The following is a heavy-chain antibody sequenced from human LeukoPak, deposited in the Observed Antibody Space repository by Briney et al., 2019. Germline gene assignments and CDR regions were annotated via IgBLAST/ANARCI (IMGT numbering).Heavy chain of an antibody. V-gene: IGHV3-48*01. CDR2: IRPNDGTT. D-gene: IGHD2-8*01. CDR1: GFTFSNYG. Sequence: GGSLRLSCEASGFTFSNYGMNWVRQAPGKGLEWVSYIRPNDGTTHYADSVKGRFTISRDNAKNSLSLQMTSLRVDDSAVYYCVRGQTNLDNWFDPWDQGTLVIVSS. CDR3: VRGQTNLDNWFDP. J-gene: IGHJ5*02.